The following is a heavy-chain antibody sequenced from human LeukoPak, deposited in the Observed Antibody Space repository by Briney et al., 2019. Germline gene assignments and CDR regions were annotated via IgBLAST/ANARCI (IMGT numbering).Heavy chain of an antibody. CDR2: IYYSGST. CDR3: ARDARGYSYGYDY. V-gene: IGHV4-61*01. Sequence: SETLSLTCTVSGGSVSSGSYYWSWIRQPPGKGLEWIGYIYYSGSTNYNPSLKSRVTISVDTSKNQFSPKLSSVTAADTAVYYCARDARGYSYGYDYWGQGTLVTVSS. J-gene: IGHJ4*02. D-gene: IGHD5-18*01. CDR1: GGSVSSGSYY.